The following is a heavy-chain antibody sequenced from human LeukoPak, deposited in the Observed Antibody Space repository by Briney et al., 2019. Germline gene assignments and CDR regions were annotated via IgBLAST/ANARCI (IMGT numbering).Heavy chain of an antibody. CDR1: GFTLSNYA. CDR3: AKGDCSSTSCNGFYGMDV. J-gene: IGHJ6*02. Sequence: PGGSLRLSCAASGFTLSNYAMSWVRLAPGKGLEWVSGISGSGGNTYYADSVKGRFTISRDNSKNTLYLQMNSLRVEDTAACHCAKGDCSSTSCNGFYGMDVWGQGTTVTVSS. D-gene: IGHD2-2*01. CDR2: ISGSGGNT. V-gene: IGHV3-23*01.